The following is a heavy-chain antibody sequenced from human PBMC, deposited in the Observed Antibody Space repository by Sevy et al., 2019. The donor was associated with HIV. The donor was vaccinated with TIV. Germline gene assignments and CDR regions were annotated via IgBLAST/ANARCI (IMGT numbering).Heavy chain of an antibody. J-gene: IGHJ4*02. Sequence: GGSLRLSCAASGFTFSSYAMSWVRQAPGKGLEWVSAISGSGGSTYYADSVKGRFTIYRDNSKNTLYLQMNSLRAEDTAVYYCAKGDSSSFVFFDYWGQGTLVTVSS. V-gene: IGHV3-23*01. D-gene: IGHD6-13*01. CDR1: GFTFSSYA. CDR3: AKGDSSSFVFFDY. CDR2: ISGSGGST.